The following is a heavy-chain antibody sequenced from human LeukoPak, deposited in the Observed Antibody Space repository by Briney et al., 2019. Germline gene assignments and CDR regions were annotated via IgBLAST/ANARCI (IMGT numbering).Heavy chain of an antibody. CDR1: GFTFSSYS. CDR2: ISSSSSTI. V-gene: IGHV3-48*01. Sequence: PGGSLRLSCAASGFTFSSYSMNWVRQAPGKGLEWVSYISSSSSTIYYADSVKGRFTISRDNAKNSLYLQMNSLRAEDTAVYYCARDRRGWFDPWGRGTLVTVSS. J-gene: IGHJ5*02. CDR3: ARDRRGWFDP.